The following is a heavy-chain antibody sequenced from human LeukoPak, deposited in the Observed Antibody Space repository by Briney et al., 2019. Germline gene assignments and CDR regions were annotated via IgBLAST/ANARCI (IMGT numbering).Heavy chain of an antibody. V-gene: IGHV3-43*02. Sequence: GGSLRLSCAASGFTFDDYAMHWVRQAPGKGLEWVSLISGDGGSTYYADSVKGRFTISRDNSKNSLYLQMNSLRTEDTGLYYCAKRAINWYFDLWGRGTLVTVSS. CDR2: ISGDGGST. CDR1: GFTFDDYA. J-gene: IGHJ2*01. CDR3: AKRAINWYFDL.